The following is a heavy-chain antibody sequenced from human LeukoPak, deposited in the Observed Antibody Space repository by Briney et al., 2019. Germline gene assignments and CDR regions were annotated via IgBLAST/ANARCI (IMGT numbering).Heavy chain of an antibody. Sequence: GGSLRLSCTASGFTFSSYAMNWVRQAPGKGLEWVSGIGAGCTFTYYADSVKGRFTISRDNSRNTLYLQMNSLRAEDTALYYCAKLLGATHYDYWGQGTMVTVSS. D-gene: IGHD1-26*01. V-gene: IGHV3-23*01. CDR3: AKLLGATHYDY. CDR2: IGAGCTFT. CDR1: GFTFSSYA. J-gene: IGHJ4*02.